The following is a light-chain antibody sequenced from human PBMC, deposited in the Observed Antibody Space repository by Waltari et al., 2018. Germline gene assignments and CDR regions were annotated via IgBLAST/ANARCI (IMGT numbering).Light chain of an antibody. CDR1: SLRSYS. CDR2: GAK. J-gene: IGLJ2*01. CDR3: NSRDSSGDYII. Sequence: SSELTQDPAVSVALGQTVRITCQGDSLRSYSATWFQQKPGQAPVFVLYGAKTRPSGFSDRFSGSRSENTAVLTISGAQAEDEADYYCNSRDSSGDYIIFGGGTKLTVL. V-gene: IGLV3-19*01.